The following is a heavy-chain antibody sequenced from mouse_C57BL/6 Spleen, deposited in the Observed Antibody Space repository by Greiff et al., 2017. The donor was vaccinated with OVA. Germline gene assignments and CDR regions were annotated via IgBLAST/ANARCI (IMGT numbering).Heavy chain of an antibody. D-gene: IGHD2-4*01. CDR2: INPNNGGT. Sequence: VQLQQSGPELVKPGASVKISCKASGYTFTDYYMNWVKQSHGKSLEWIGDINPNNGGTSYNQKFKGKATLTVDKSSSTAYMELRSLTSEDSAVYYCARGHDYDGFAYWGQGTLVTVSA. CDR1: GYTFTDYY. CDR3: ARGHDYDGFAY. J-gene: IGHJ3*01. V-gene: IGHV1-26*01.